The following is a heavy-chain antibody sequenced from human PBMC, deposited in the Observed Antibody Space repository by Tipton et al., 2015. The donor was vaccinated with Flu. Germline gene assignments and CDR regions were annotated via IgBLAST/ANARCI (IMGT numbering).Heavy chain of an antibody. V-gene: IGHV4-39*07. CDR2: IYHSGSN. D-gene: IGHD4-17*01. CDR3: ARVETVQLYSLDY. CDR1: GGSISSSSYY. Sequence: TLSLTCTVSGGSISSSSYYWGWIRQPPGKGLEWIGSIYHSGSNYYNPSLKRRVTISVDTAKNQFSLELSAVTAAGSAVYYWARVETVQLYSLDYWGQGTVVTVSS. J-gene: IGHJ4*02.